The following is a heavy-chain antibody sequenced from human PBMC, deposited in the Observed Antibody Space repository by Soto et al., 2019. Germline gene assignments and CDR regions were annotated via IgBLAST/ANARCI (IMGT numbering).Heavy chain of an antibody. Sequence: ESGPTLVNPTETLTLTCTVSGFSLSNARMGVSWIRQPPGKALEWLAHIFSNDEKSYSTSLKSRLTISKDTSKSQVVLTMTNMDPVDTATYYCARIRVFKRSLEWGGYYFDYWGQGTLVTVSS. CDR3: ARIRVFKRSLEWGGYYFDY. J-gene: IGHJ4*02. D-gene: IGHD3-3*01. CDR1: GFSLSNARMG. V-gene: IGHV2-26*01. CDR2: IFSNDEK.